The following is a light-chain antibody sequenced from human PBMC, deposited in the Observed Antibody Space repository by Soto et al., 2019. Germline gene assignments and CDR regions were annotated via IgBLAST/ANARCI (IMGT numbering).Light chain of an antibody. Sequence: EIVMTQSPATLSVSPGERATLSCRASQSVSSNLAWYQQKPGQAPRLLIYGASIRATGIPDRFSGSGSGTDFTLTISRLEPEDFAVYYCQQYGTSPYTFGPGTKLEIK. J-gene: IGKJ2*01. CDR1: QSVSSN. CDR2: GAS. V-gene: IGKV3-20*01. CDR3: QQYGTSPYT.